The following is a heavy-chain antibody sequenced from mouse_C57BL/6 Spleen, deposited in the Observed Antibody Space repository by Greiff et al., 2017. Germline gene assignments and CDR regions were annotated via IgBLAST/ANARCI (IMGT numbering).Heavy chain of an antibody. CDR1: GFTFSSYC. J-gene: IGHJ2*01. CDR3: ARHDWDTYYFDY. Sequence: EVQLEESGGDLVKPGGSLKLSCAASGFTFSSYCMSWVRQTPDKRLEWVATISSGGSYTYYPDSVKGRVTISRDNAKNTLYLQMSSLKSEDTAMYYCARHDWDTYYFDYWGQGTTLTVSS. CDR2: ISSGGSYT. V-gene: IGHV5-6*01. D-gene: IGHD4-1*01.